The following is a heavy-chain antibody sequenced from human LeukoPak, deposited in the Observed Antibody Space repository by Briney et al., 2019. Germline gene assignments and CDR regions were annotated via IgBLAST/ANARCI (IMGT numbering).Heavy chain of an antibody. CDR3: AKILGTLHY. D-gene: IGHD1-26*01. J-gene: IGHJ4*02. Sequence: PGGSLRLSCAASAFTFSRYGMHWVRQAPGKGLEWVAVISYDGSNKYYADSVKGRFTISRDNSKNTLYLQMNSLRAEDTAMYYCAKILGTLHYWGQGTLVTVSS. V-gene: IGHV3-30*18. CDR1: AFTFSRYG. CDR2: ISYDGSNK.